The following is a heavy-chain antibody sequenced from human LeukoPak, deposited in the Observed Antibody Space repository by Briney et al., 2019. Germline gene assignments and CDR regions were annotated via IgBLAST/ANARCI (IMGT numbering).Heavy chain of an antibody. D-gene: IGHD3-3*01. V-gene: IGHV3-23*01. CDR2: ISGSGGST. CDR1: GFTFSGYA. Sequence: GGSLRLSCAASGFTFSGYAMSWVRQAPGKGLEWVSVISGSGGSTYYADSVKGRFTISRDNSKNTLYLQMNSLRAEDTAVYYCAKSIWSGYSSFDYWGQGTLVTVSS. J-gene: IGHJ4*02. CDR3: AKSIWSGYSSFDY.